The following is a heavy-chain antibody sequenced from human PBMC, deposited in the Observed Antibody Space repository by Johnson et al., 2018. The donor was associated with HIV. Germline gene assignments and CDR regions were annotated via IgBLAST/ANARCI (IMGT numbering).Heavy chain of an antibody. J-gene: IGHJ3*02. CDR3: ARRGRRADDAVDI. D-gene: IGHD1-26*01. V-gene: IGHV3-30-3*01. Sequence: MQLVESGGGVVQPGRSLRLSCAASGFTFSSYAMHWVRQAPAKGLEWVAAISYDGSNKYYADSVKGRFTISRDNSKNTLYLQMNSLRAEDTAVYYCARRGRRADDAVDIWGQGTMVTVSS. CDR2: ISYDGSNK. CDR1: GFTFSSYA.